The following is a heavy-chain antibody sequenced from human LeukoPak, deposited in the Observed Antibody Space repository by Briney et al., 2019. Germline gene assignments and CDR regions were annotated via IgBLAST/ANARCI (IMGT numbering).Heavy chain of an antibody. CDR3: ASPAYGDHPFDY. V-gene: IGHV1-18*01. J-gene: IGHJ4*02. CDR2: ISAYNGNT. Sequence: ASVKVSCKASGYTFTSYGISWVRPAPGQGLEWMGWISAYNGNTNYAQKLQGRVTMSTDTSTSTAYMELRSLRSDDTAVYYCASPAYGDHPFDYWGQGTLVTVSS. D-gene: IGHD4-17*01. CDR1: GYTFTSYG.